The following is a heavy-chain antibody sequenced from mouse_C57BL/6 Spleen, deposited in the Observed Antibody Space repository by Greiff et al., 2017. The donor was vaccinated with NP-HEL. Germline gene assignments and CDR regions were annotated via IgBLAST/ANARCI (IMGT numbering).Heavy chain of an antibody. V-gene: IGHV1-52*01. J-gene: IGHJ4*01. Sequence: QVQLQQPGAELVRPGSSVKLSCKASGYTFTSYWMHWVKQRPIQGLEWIGNIDPSDSETHYNQKFKDKATLTVDKSSSTAYMQLSSLTSDDSAVYYCARGGAYFYYAMDYWGQGTSVTVSS. CDR3: ARGGAYFYYAMDY. D-gene: IGHD2-10*01. CDR1: GYTFTSYW. CDR2: IDPSDSET.